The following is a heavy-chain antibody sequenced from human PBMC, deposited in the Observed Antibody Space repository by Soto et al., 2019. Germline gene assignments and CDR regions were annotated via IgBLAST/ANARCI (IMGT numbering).Heavy chain of an antibody. Sequence: RGESLKISCAASGFTFSDHYMAWIRQAPGKGLEIVAHMSGSGSSEDYGDSVKGRFSIFRENSKNLLFLQMFFLRAEDTAVYYCAKAPSSGWPFDYWGQGTLVTVSS. D-gene: IGHD6-19*01. CDR1: GFTFSDHY. CDR3: AKAPSSGWPFDY. CDR2: MSGSGSSE. V-gene: IGHV3-11*01. J-gene: IGHJ4*02.